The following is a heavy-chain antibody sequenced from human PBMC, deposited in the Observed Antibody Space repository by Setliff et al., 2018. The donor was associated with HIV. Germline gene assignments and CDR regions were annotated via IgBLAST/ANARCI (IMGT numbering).Heavy chain of an antibody. CDR2: INHSGST. Sequence: SETLSLTCIVSGVSGGSMFTPNYYWSWIRQPPGKGLEWIGEINHSGSTNYNPSLKSRVTISVDTSKNQFSLKLSSVTAADTAVYYCARGWRYYDILTGYYKVGDYYMDVWGKGTTVTVSS. J-gene: IGHJ6*03. V-gene: IGHV4-34*01. D-gene: IGHD3-9*01. CDR1: GVSGGSMFTPNYY. CDR3: ARGWRYYDILTGYYKVGDYYMDV.